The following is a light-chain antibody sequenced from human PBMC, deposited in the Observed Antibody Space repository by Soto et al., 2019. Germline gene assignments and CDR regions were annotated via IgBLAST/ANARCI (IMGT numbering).Light chain of an antibody. Sequence: EILLTQSRSTLSLSPGEGATLPCKASQSVTVNSLAWYQQKPGQAPRLLIYAASTRAAAVPDRFTGSGSGTDFALTISRLEPEDVGVYDCQQYGDSPLTSGPGTKVDIK. J-gene: IGKJ3*01. CDR1: QSVTVNS. CDR2: AAS. V-gene: IGKV3-20*01. CDR3: QQYGDSPLT.